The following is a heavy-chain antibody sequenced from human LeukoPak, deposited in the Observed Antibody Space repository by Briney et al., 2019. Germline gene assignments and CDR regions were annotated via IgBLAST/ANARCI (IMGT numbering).Heavy chain of an antibody. Sequence: SETLSLTCTVSGGSISPYYWSWIRQPPGKGLEWIGYIYYSGSTNYNPSLKSRVTISVDTSKNQFSLKLSSVTAADTAMYFCARDRSSYAKGHYDYWGQGTLVTVSS. CDR1: GGSISPYY. J-gene: IGHJ4*01. CDR3: ARDRSSYAKGHYDY. D-gene: IGHD6-6*01. CDR2: IYYSGST. V-gene: IGHV4-59*01.